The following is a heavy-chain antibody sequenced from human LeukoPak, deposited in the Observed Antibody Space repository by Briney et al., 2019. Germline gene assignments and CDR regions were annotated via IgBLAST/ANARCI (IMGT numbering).Heavy chain of an antibody. J-gene: IGHJ5*02. CDR1: GGSISSYY. CDR2: IYNSGST. V-gene: IGHV4-59*01. CDR3: ARLTGYSSESWFDP. Sequence: SETLSLTCAVSGGSISSYYWTWIRQPPGKGLEWIGYIYNSGSTNYNPSLKSRVTISVDTSKNQFSLKLSSVTAADTAVYYCARLTGYSSESWFDPWGQGTLVTVSS. D-gene: IGHD3-9*01.